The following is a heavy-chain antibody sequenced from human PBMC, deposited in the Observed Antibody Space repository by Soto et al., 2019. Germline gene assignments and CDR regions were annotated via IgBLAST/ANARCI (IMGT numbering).Heavy chain of an antibody. CDR1: GYTFTSYG. Sequence: ASVKVSCKASGYTFTSYGISWVRQAPGQGLEWMGWISAYNGNTNYAQKLQGRVTMTTDTSTSTAYMELRSLRSDDTAVYYCAFSSLARSHNDAFDIWGQGTMVTVSS. CDR2: ISAYNGNT. CDR3: AFSSLARSHNDAFDI. D-gene: IGHD3-3*01. V-gene: IGHV1-18*01. J-gene: IGHJ3*02.